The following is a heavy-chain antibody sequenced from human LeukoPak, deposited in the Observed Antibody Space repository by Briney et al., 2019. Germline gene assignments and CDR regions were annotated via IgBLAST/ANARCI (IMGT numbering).Heavy chain of an antibody. Sequence: GGSLTLSCAASGFTFSNYGMNWVRQAPGKGLEWLTFIRYDGTNTYYRDSVKGRFTISRDNSKNTLFLQMRGLRPEDTAVYYCAPEATNVAGSWGQGTLVIVSS. CDR3: APEATNVAGS. D-gene: IGHD1-1*01. CDR2: IRYDGTNT. V-gene: IGHV3-30*02. J-gene: IGHJ4*02. CDR1: GFTFSNYG.